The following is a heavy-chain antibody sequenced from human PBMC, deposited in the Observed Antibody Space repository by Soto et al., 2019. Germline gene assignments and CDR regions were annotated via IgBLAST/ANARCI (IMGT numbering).Heavy chain of an antibody. D-gene: IGHD5-12*01. CDR2: ISYDGSNK. Sequence: GGSLRLSCAASGFTFSSYGMHWVRQAPGKGLEWVAVISYDGSNKYYADSVKGRFTISRDNSKNTLYLQMNSLRAEDTAVYYCAKDPRWLGDYYYYMDVWGKGTTVTVSS. CDR3: AKDPRWLGDYYYYMDV. J-gene: IGHJ6*03. V-gene: IGHV3-30*18. CDR1: GFTFSSYG.